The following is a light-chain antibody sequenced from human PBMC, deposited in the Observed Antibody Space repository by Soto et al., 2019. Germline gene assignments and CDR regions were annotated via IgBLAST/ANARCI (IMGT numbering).Light chain of an antibody. V-gene: IGKV3-11*01. CDR2: DTS. CDR3: QQHSNWPSIS. Sequence: VMRKSPATLSVSPAEGPGLSCTATQGIGNTLAWYQHQPAQTPTLLIYDTSTRATGVPTRFSGSRSGAEFTLTINSLEPEDVAVYYCQQHSNWPSISFGEGTRLDIK. J-gene: IGKJ5*01. CDR1: QGIGNT.